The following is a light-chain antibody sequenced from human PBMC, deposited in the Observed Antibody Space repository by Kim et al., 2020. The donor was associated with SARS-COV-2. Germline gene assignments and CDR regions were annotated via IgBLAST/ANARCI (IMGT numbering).Light chain of an antibody. CDR1: QGISTA. J-gene: IGKJ5*01. CDR3: QQFNNYPIT. V-gene: IGKV1D-13*01. Sequence: ASVGDRVTITCRAGQGISTALAWYQQKPGKAPMLLIYDVSSLESGVPSRFSGSGYGTDFTLTISSLQPEDFATYYCQQFNNYPITFGQGTRLEIK. CDR2: DVS.